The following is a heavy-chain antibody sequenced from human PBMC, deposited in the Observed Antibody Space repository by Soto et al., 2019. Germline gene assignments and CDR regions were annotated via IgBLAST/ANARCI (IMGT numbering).Heavy chain of an antibody. J-gene: IGHJ4*02. Sequence: ETLSLTCTVSGGSISSYYWSWIRQPPGKGLEWIGYIYYSGSTNYNPSLKSRVTISVDTSKNQFSLKLSSVTAADTAVYYCARGSYCSGGSCYGFWNYWGQGTLVTVSS. D-gene: IGHD2-15*01. CDR3: ARGSYCSGGSCYGFWNY. V-gene: IGHV4-59*08. CDR2: IYYSGST. CDR1: GGSISSYY.